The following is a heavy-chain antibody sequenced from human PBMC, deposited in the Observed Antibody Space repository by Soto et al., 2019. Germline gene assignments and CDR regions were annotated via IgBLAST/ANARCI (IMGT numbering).Heavy chain of an antibody. D-gene: IGHD2-2*01. J-gene: IGHJ4*02. CDR2: ISGSGGST. Sequence: EVQLLESGGGLVQPGGSLRLSCAASGFTFSSYAMSWVRQAPGKGLEWVSGISGSGGSTYYADSVKGRFTISRDNSKNTLYLQMNSLRAEDTAVYYCAKDRGGCSSTSCPPRLFDYWGQGTLFTVSS. CDR3: AKDRGGCSSTSCPPRLFDY. CDR1: GFTFSSYA. V-gene: IGHV3-23*01.